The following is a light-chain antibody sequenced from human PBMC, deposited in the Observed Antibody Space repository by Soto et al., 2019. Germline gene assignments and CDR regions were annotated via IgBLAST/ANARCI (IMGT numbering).Light chain of an antibody. V-gene: IGKV3-15*01. Sequence: EIVMTQSPATLSVSPGERATLSCRASQSVSSNLAWYQQKPGQAPRLLIYGASTRATGIPARFSGSGSGTEFTLTISSLQSEDFAVSYCQQYNNWPLLTFGGGTKVDI. CDR3: QQYNNWPLLT. J-gene: IGKJ4*01. CDR1: QSVSSN. CDR2: GAS.